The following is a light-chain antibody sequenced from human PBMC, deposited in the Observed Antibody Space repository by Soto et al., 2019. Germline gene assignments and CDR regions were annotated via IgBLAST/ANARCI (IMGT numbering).Light chain of an antibody. CDR2: VNN. V-gene: IGLV1-40*01. J-gene: IGLJ1*01. CDR1: SSNVGAGSD. Sequence: QSVLTQPPSVSGAPGQRVTISCSGSSSNVGAGSDVYWYQQLPGTAPRLLISVNNKRPSGVPDRFSGSKSGTSASLAITGLRPEDGADYYCQSYDDTLSGSWVFGTGTKVTVL. CDR3: QSYDDTLSGSWV.